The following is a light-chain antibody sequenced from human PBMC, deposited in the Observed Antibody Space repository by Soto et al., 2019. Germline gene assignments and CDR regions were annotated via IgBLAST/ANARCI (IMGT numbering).Light chain of an antibody. V-gene: IGKV1-5*03. Sequence: DIQMTQSPTTLSACVGDKVTITCRASQSISSWLAWYQQKPGKAPKLLIYKASTLESGVPSSFSGSGSGTEFTLTISSLQPDDFATYYCQQYNSYSWTFGQGTKVDIK. CDR1: QSISSW. CDR3: QQYNSYSWT. CDR2: KAS. J-gene: IGKJ1*01.